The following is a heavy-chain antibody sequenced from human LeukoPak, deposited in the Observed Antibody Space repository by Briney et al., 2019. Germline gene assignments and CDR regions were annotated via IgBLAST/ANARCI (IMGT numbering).Heavy chain of an antibody. J-gene: IGHJ4*02. CDR1: GYTLTELS. CDR2: FDHEDGET. CDR3: ATGYYGSGSPSHIGY. V-gene: IGHV1-24*01. D-gene: IGHD3-10*01. Sequence: ASVKVSCKFSGYTLTELSMHWVRQAPGKGLEGMGGFDHEDGETIYAQKFQGRVTMTETTSTDTAYMELISLRSEDTAVYYCATGYYGSGSPSHIGYWGQGTLVTVSS.